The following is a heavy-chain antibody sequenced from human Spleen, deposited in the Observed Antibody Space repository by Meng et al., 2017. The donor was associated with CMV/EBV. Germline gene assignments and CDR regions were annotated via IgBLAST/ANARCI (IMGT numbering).Heavy chain of an antibody. J-gene: IGHJ6*02. CDR3: AKDLKVPAATYYYYGMDV. Sequence: GGSLRLSCAASGFTFSTYWMSWIRQAPGKGLEWVAFIRYDGSNKYYADSVKGRFTISRDNSKNTLYLQMNSLRAEDTAVYYCAKDLKVPAATYYYYGMDVWGQGTTVTVSS. CDR2: IRYDGSNK. V-gene: IGHV3-30*02. CDR1: GFTFSTYW. D-gene: IGHD2-2*01.